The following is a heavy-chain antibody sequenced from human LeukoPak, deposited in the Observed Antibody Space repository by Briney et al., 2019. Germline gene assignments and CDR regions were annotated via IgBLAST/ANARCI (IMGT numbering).Heavy chain of an antibody. V-gene: IGHV3-53*01. CDR3: ARAIGLDFDF. CDR1: GFTVRNNY. J-gene: IGHJ4*02. Sequence: GGSLRLSCAASGFTVRNNYMSWVRQAPGKGLEWVSVIYSGGSTYYADSVKGRFTFSRDNAKTMLYLQMNSLRADDTAMYYCARAIGLDFDFWGQGTLVTVSS. D-gene: IGHD2/OR15-2a*01. CDR2: IYSGGST.